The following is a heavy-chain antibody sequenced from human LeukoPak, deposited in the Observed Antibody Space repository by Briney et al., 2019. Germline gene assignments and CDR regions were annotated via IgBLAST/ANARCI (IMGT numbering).Heavy chain of an antibody. D-gene: IGHD5-18*01. J-gene: IGHJ4*02. CDR3: AALGYSYGFDY. CDR2: IYYSGST. Sequence: SETLSLTCTVSVGSISSYYWSWIRQPPGKGLEWIGYIYYSGSTNYNPSLKSRVTISVDTSKNQFSLKLSSVTAADTAVYYCAALGYSYGFDYWGQGTLVTVSS. CDR1: VGSISSYY. V-gene: IGHV4-59*01.